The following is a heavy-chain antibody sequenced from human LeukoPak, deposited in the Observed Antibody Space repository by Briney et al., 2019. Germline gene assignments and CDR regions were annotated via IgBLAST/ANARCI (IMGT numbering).Heavy chain of an antibody. CDR2: TNQDGSEE. V-gene: IGHV3-7*01. CDR1: GFTFSNYW. Sequence: GGSLRLSCAASGFTFSNYWMTWVRQAPGKGLEWVAHTNQDGSEEHYMDSVKARFTISRDNAKNSLSLQMNSLRAEDTAVYYCVRDGGVSGYDLLDYWGQGTLVTVSS. D-gene: IGHD5-12*01. J-gene: IGHJ4*02. CDR3: VRDGGVSGYDLLDY.